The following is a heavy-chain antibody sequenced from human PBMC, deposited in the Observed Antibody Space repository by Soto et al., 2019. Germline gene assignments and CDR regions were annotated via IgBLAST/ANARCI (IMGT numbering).Heavy chain of an antibody. Sequence: VGPLRLSYAASGFNFTNYNMNWVRQAPGKGLEWVSYITSSSSTIYYADSVKGRFTISRDNAKNSLYLQMNSLRVEDTAVYYCARGDKNYYYYYMDVWGKGTTVTVSS. CDR3: ARGDKNYYYYYMDV. CDR2: ITSSSSTI. V-gene: IGHV3-48*01. J-gene: IGHJ6*03. CDR1: GFNFTNYN.